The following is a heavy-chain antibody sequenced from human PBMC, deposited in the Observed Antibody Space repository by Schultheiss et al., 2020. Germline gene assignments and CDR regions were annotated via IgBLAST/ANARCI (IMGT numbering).Heavy chain of an antibody. CDR2: IWYDGSNK. D-gene: IGHD4-17*01. J-gene: IGHJ4*02. CDR3: ARVSVTDDIADY. CDR1: GFTFSSYA. V-gene: IGHV3-33*08. Sequence: GGSLRLSCAASGFTFSSYAMSWVRQAPGKGLEWVAVIWYDGSNKYYADSVKGRFTISRDNSKNTLYLQMNSLRAEDTAVYYCARVSVTDDIADYWGQGTLVTVSS.